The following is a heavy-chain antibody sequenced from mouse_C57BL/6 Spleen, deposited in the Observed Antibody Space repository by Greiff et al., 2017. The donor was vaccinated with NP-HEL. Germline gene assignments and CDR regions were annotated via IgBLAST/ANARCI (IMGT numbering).Heavy chain of an antibody. CDR1: GYTFTSYW. CDR3: ARAEGYFDY. V-gene: IGHV1-69*01. Sequence: QVQLKQPGAELVMPGASVKLSCKASGYTFTSYWMHWVKQRPGQGLEWIGEIDPSDSYTNYNQKFKGKSTLTVDKSSSTAYMQLSSLTSEDSAVYYCARAEGYFDYWGQGTTLTVSS. CDR2: IDPSDSYT. J-gene: IGHJ2*01.